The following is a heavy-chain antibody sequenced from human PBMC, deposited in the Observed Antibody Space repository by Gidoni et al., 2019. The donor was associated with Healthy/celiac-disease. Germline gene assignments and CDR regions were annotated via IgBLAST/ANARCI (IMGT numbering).Heavy chain of an antibody. CDR2: IIPIFGTA. V-gene: IGHV1-69*01. D-gene: IGHD3-10*01. CDR3: ARGHGGVRGVPYWYFDL. CDR1: GGTFSSYA. J-gene: IGHJ2*01. Sequence: QVQLVQSGAEVKKPGSSVKVSCKASGGTFSSYAISWVRQAPGQGLEWMGGIIPIFGTANYAQKFQGRVTITADESTSTAYMELSSLRSEDTAVYYCARGHGGVRGVPYWYFDLWGRGTLVTVSS.